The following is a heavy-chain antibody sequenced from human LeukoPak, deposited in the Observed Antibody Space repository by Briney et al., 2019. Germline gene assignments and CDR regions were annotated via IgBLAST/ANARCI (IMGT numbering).Heavy chain of an antibody. V-gene: IGHV1-69*13. CDR2: IIPIFGTT. J-gene: IGHJ5*02. Sequence: SVKVSCKASGGTFSSYAISWVRQAPGQGLEWMGGIIPIFGTTNYAQKFQGRVTITADESTSTAYMELSSLRSEDTAVYYCARVGRVQLLWFDPWGQGTLVTVSS. CDR1: GGTFSSYA. CDR3: ARVGRVQLLWFDP. D-gene: IGHD1-1*01.